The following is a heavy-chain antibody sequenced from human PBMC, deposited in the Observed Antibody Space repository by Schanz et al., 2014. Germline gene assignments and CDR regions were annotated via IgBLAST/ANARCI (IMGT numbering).Heavy chain of an antibody. D-gene: IGHD6-13*01. V-gene: IGHV1-18*01. CDR1: GYTFISYG. J-gene: IGHJ4*02. Sequence: QVQLVQSGAEVRKPGASVKVSCKASGYTFISYGISWVRQAPGHGLEWLGWISGSNGNTNYTQKLQGRVTMTTDTSTSTAYMELSGLRSEDTAVYYCASSGAGYSSSWDFDYWGQGTLVTVSS. CDR2: ISGSNGNT. CDR3: ASSGAGYSSSWDFDY.